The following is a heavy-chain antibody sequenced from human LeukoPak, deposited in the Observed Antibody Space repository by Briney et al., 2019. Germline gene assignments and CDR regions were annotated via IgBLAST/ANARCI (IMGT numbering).Heavy chain of an antibody. CDR2: INHSGST. CDR1: GGSISGYK. Sequence: SETLSLTCAVSGGSISGYKWTWVRRPPGKGLEWIGEINHSGSTNYNPSLKSRVTISVDTSKNQFSLKLSSVTAADTAVYYCARGGFRGYYGSGSYPFDYWGQGTLVTVSS. J-gene: IGHJ4*02. D-gene: IGHD3-10*01. V-gene: IGHV4-34*01. CDR3: ARGGFRGYYGSGSYPFDY.